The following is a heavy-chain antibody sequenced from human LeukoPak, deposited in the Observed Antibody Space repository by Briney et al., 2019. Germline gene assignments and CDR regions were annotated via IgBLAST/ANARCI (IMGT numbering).Heavy chain of an antibody. CDR3: ARGPWGYYYYMDV. CDR2: IIPIFGTA. Sequence: GASVKVSCKASGYTFTGYYMHWVRQAPGQGLEWMGGIIPIFGTANYSQKFQGRVTITADKSTSTAYMELSSLRSEDTAVYYCARGPWGYYYYMDVWGKGTTVTVSS. V-gene: IGHV1-69*06. D-gene: IGHD7-27*01. CDR1: GYTFTGYY. J-gene: IGHJ6*03.